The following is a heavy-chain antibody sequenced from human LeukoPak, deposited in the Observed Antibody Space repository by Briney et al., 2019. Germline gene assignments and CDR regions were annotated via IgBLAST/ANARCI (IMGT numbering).Heavy chain of an antibody. D-gene: IGHD3-10*01. CDR3: AKRYYYGSGSYLWFDP. Sequence: GESLKISCKGSGYSFTSYWIGWVRQMPGKGLEWMGIIYPGDSDTRYSPSFQGQVTISADKSISTAYLQWSSLKASDTAVYYCAKRYYYGSGSYLWFDPWGQGTLVTVSS. CDR2: IYPGDSDT. CDR1: GYSFTSYW. J-gene: IGHJ5*02. V-gene: IGHV5-51*01.